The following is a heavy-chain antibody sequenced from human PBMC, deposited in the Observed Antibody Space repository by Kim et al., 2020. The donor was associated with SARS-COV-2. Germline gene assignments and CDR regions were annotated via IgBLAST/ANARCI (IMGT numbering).Heavy chain of an antibody. D-gene: IGHD2-15*01. CDR2: IYSGGST. V-gene: IGHV3-66*01. CDR3: ARDCGDSCYSGSRLLFDF. Sequence: GGSLRLSCAASGFTVSNNYMSWVRQAPGKGLELVSVIYSGGSTYYEDSVKGRFTISRDTSKNTLYHQMNSLRAEDTAVYYCARDCGDSCYSGSRLLFDFRGQGTLVTVSS. J-gene: IGHJ4*02. CDR1: GFTVSNNY.